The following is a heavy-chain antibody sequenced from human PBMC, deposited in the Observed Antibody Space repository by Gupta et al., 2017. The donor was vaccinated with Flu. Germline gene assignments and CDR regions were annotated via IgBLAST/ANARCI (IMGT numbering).Heavy chain of an antibody. V-gene: IGHV4-34*01. CDR2: INHSGST. CDR3: ARTSGYCSGGSCYSRQTRAEYFQH. J-gene: IGHJ1*01. D-gene: IGHD2-15*01. Sequence: QVQLQQWGAGLLKPSETLSLTCAVYGGSFSGYYWRWIRQPPGKGLEWIGEINHSGSTNYNPSLKSRVTISVDTSKNQFSLKLSSVTAADTAVYYCARTSGYCSGGSCYSRQTRAEYFQHWGQGTLVTVSS. CDR1: GGSFSGYY.